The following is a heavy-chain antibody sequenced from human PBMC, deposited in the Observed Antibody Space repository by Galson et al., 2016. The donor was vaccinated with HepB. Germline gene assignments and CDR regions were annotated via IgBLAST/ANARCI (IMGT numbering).Heavy chain of an antibody. CDR1: GFTFTTHT. V-gene: IGHV3-48*01. CDR3: ARVQFSSGSYWFFDL. CDR2: ISTKGATI. J-gene: IGHJ2*01. D-gene: IGHD5-18*01. Sequence: SLRLSCAASGFTFTTHTMNWVRPAPGKGLGSISYISTKGATIPYADSVKGRFTVSRDNAKNSRYLQMNGLRAEDTAVYYCARVQFSSGSYWFFDLWGRGTLVTVSS.